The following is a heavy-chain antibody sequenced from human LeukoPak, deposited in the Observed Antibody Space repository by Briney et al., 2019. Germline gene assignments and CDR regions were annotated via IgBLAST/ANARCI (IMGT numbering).Heavy chain of an antibody. V-gene: IGHV4-30-4*07. CDR2: IYYSGST. CDR3: ARDSTNWNYGLDY. J-gene: IGHJ4*02. D-gene: IGHD1-7*01. CDR1: GGSISSGGYS. Sequence: SETLSLTCAVSGGSISSGGYSWSWIRQPPGKGLEWIGYIYYSGSTYYNPSLKSRVTISVDTSKNQFSLKLSSVTAADTAVYYCARDSTNWNYGLDYWGQGTLVTVSS.